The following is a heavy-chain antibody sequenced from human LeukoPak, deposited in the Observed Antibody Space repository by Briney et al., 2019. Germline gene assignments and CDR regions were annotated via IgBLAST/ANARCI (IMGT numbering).Heavy chain of an antibody. V-gene: IGHV1-46*01. CDR1: GYTFTSYY. CDR2: INPSGGTT. J-gene: IGHJ4*02. Sequence: ASVKVSCKASGYTFTSYYMHWVRQAPEQGLEWMGIINPSGGTTSYAQKFQGRVTMTRDTSTSTVYMELSSLRSEDTAVYYCARDAHFEYYDYVWGSYPDKPAFDYWGQGTLVTVSS. CDR3: ARDAHFEYYDYVWGSYPDKPAFDY. D-gene: IGHD3-16*02.